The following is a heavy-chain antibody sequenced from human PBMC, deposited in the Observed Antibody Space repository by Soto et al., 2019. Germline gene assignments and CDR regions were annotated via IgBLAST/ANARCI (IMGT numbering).Heavy chain of an antibody. Sequence: PGGSLRLSCAASGFTFSSYEMNWVRQAPGKGLEWVSYISSSGSTIYYADSVKGRFTISRDNAKNSLYLQMNSLRAEDTAVYYCARVKRPDAFDIWGQGTMVTVSS. CDR3: ARVKRPDAFDI. J-gene: IGHJ3*02. V-gene: IGHV3-48*03. CDR1: GFTFSSYE. CDR2: ISSSGSTI.